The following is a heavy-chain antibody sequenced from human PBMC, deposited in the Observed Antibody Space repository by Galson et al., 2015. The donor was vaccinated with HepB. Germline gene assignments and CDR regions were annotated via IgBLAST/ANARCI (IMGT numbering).Heavy chain of an antibody. CDR2: ISRTTTYI. J-gene: IGHJ4*02. V-gene: IGHV3-21*01. CDR3: ARDSEVKLGSKTFFDF. CDR1: GFTFDRYN. Sequence: SLRLSCAASGFTFDRYNMNWVRQAPGKGLEWVSSISRTTTYIYYADSVRGRFTISRDNAKNSLSLQMNSLRAEDTAVYYCARDSEVKLGSKTFFDFWGQGTMVTVSS. D-gene: IGHD7-27*01.